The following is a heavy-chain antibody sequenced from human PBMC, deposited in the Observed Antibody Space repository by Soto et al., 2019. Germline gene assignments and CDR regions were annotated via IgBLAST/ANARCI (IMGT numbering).Heavy chain of an antibody. CDR1: GFTFSIYA. D-gene: IGHD6-19*01. V-gene: IGHV3-30-3*01. Sequence: VQLVESGGGVVQPGRSLRLSCAASGFTFSIYAIHWVRQAPGTGLEWVAVISYDGSNKYYADSVKGRFTISRDNSKNTLYRQMNSLRAEDTAVYYCASPSPNIAVAGGEDAFDIWGQGTMVTVSS. CDR3: ASPSPNIAVAGGEDAFDI. CDR2: ISYDGSNK. J-gene: IGHJ3*02.